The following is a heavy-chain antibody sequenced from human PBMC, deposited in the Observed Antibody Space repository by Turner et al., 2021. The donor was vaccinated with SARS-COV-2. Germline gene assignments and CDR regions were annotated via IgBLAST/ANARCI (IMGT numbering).Heavy chain of an antibody. CDR2: ISSSTIYT. J-gene: IGHJ6*02. D-gene: IGHD2-21*01. CDR3: ARPKFPYYYYGMDV. Sequence: QVQLVESGGGLVMPGGSLSLSCASSGFTFSDYFMSWIRQAPVKGLDWVSYISSSTIYTDYADSVKGRFTISRDNAKNSLYLQMNSLRAEDTAVYYCARPKFPYYYYGMDVWGQGTTVTVSS. V-gene: IGHV3-11*06. CDR1: GFTFSDYF.